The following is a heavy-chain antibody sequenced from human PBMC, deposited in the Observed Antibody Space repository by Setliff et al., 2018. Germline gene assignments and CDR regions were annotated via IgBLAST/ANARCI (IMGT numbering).Heavy chain of an antibody. CDR1: GGSISRSSYY. D-gene: IGHD3-22*01. Sequence: SLTCSVSGGSISRSSYYWTWIRQPPGKGLEWIASIYYDGRTFAHPSVRGRVTISEDTSKNHFSLKLSSVTAADTAVYYCARGRGIVVGADRRGYYMDVWGKGTTVTVSS. V-gene: IGHV4-39*02. CDR2: IYYDGRT. J-gene: IGHJ6*03. CDR3: ARGRGIVVGADRRGYYMDV.